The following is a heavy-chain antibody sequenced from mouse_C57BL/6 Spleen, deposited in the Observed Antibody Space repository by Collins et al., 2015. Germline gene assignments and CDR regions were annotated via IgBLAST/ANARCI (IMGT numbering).Heavy chain of an antibody. CDR3: ARFYYSNYGWYFDV. J-gene: IGHJ1*03. Sequence: QVQLKQSGPGLVQPSQSLSITCTVSGFSLTSYGVHWVRQSPRKGLEWLGVIWSGGSTDYNAAFISRLSISKDNSKSQVFFKMNSLQADDTAIYYCARFYYSNYGWYFDVWGTGTTVTVSS. CDR2: IWSGGST. CDR1: GFSLTSYG. D-gene: IGHD2-5*01. V-gene: IGHV2-2*01.